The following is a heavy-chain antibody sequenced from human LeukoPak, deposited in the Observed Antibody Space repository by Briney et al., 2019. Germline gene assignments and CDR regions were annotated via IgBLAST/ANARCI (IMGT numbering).Heavy chain of an antibody. V-gene: IGHV4-59*11. CDR1: GDSISSHY. CDR3: AKMGAQTPDSSYYYYYMDV. Sequence: SSETLSLTCTVSGDSISSHYWSWIRQPPGKGLEWIGFIHYSGRTNYNPSLKSRVTISVDTSKNQFSLKLNSVTAADTAVYYCAKMGAQTPDSSYYYYYMDVWGKETTVTVSS. D-gene: IGHD3-16*01. CDR2: IHYSGRT. J-gene: IGHJ6*03.